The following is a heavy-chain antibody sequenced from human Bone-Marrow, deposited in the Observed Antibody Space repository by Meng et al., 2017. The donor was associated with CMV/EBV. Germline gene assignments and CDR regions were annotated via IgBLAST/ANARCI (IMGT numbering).Heavy chain of an antibody. J-gene: IGHJ4*02. CDR1: GFTVSSNY. CDR2: IYSGGST. D-gene: IGHD1-26*01. CDR3: ARDRGELVGAPVV. Sequence: GESLKISCAASGFTVSSNYMSWVRQAPGKGLEWVSVIYSGGSTYYADSVKGRFTISRDNSKNTLYLQMNSLRAEDTAVYYCARDRGELVGAPVVWGPGTRVTVAS. V-gene: IGHV3-53*01.